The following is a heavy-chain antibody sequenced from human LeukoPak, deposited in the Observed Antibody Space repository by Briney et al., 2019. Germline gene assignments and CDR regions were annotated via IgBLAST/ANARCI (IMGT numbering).Heavy chain of an antibody. CDR2: IYPGDSDT. J-gene: IGHJ6*02. CDR3: ARGEAGTTPDYYYFGLDV. V-gene: IGHV5-51*01. CDR1: GYRFTDYW. D-gene: IGHD1-7*01. Sequence: GESLKISCKGSGYRFTDYWIGWVRQMPGKGLEWMGIIYPGDSDTRYSPSFQGQVTISADKSINTAHLQWSSLKASEPAMYYCARGEAGTTPDYYYFGLDVWGQGTTVKVSS.